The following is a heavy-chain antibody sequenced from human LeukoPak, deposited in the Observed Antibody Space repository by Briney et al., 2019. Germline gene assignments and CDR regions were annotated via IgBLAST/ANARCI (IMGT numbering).Heavy chain of an antibody. CDR3: AKGGLLWFGELRADWFDP. V-gene: IGHV3-23*01. D-gene: IGHD3-10*01. J-gene: IGHJ5*02. CDR1: GFTFSKHG. CDR2: VSPPGGGT. Sequence: PGGSLRLSCGASGFTFSKHGMNWVRQAPGKGLEWLSGVSPPGGGTYYADSVKGRFTISRDDSKNTLYLQMNSLRAEDTAVYYCAKGGLLWFGELRADWFDPWGQGTLVTVSS.